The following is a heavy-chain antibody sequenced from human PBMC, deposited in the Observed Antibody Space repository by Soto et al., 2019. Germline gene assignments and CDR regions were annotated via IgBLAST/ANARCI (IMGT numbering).Heavy chain of an antibody. D-gene: IGHD2-2*01. CDR3: ARDIVVVPAPPRTEDYYYGMDV. J-gene: IGHJ6*02. V-gene: IGHV4-31*03. CDR1: GGSISSGGYY. Sequence: SETLSLTCTVSGGSISSGGYYWSWIRQHPGKGLEWIGYIYYSGSTYYNPSLKSRVTISVDTSKNQFSLKLSSVTAADTAVYYCARDIVVVPAPPRTEDYYYGMDVWGQGPTVTVSS. CDR2: IYYSGST.